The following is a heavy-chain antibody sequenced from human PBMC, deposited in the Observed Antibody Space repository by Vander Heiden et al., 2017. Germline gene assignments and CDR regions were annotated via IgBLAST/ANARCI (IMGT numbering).Heavy chain of an antibody. CDR1: GCSISGGGSS. D-gene: IGHD3-10*01. J-gene: IGHJ5*02. Sequence: QVQLQESGPGLVKPSQTLSLTSTVSGCSISGGGSSWRWIRQPPGPGLEWIGYVYYSGRTYYNPSLKSRVTISVDTSKNQFSLKLSSVTAADTAVYYCARGAGAMVRGVITYNWFDPWGQGTLVTVSS. CDR2: VYYSGRT. CDR3: ARGAGAMVRGVITYNWFDP. V-gene: IGHV4-31*03.